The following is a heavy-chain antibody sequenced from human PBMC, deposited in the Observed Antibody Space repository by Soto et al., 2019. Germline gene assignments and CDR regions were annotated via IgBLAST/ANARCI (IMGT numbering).Heavy chain of an antibody. CDR3: ARGGIRSLVKGNV. CDR2: ISYDGSNK. J-gene: IGHJ4*02. CDR1: GFTFSSYA. Sequence: GGSLRLSCAASGFTFSSYAMHWVRQAPGKGLEWVAVISYDGSNKYYADSVKGRFTISRDNSKNTLYLQMNSLRAEDTAVYYCARGGIRSLVKGNVWGQGTLVTVSS. D-gene: IGHD1-1*01. V-gene: IGHV3-30-3*01.